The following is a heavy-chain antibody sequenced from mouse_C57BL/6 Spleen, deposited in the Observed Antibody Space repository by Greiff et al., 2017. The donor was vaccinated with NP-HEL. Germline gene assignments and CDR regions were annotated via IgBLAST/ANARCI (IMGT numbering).Heavy chain of an antibody. CDR3: ARDYYGSSYGYFDV. V-gene: IGHV1-80*01. CDR1: GYAFSSYW. D-gene: IGHD1-1*01. J-gene: IGHJ1*03. Sequence: VQLQQSGAELVKPGASVKISCKASGYAFSSYWMNWVKQRPGKGLEWIGQIYPGDGDTNYNGKFKGQATLTADKSSSTAYMQLSSLTSEDSAVYFCARDYYGSSYGYFDVWGTGTTVTVSS. CDR2: IYPGDGDT.